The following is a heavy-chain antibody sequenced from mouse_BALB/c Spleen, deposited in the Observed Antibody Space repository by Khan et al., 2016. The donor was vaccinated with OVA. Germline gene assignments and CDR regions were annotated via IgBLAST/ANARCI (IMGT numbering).Heavy chain of an antibody. Sequence: EVQLQESGPGLVKPSQSLSLTCTVTGYSITSDYAWNWIRQFPGNKLEWMGYIKYSGSTSYNPSLKSRISITRNTSPHPFFLPLISVTTEDTATYYCARSGTISTVVATDFDSWGQGTTLTVSS. J-gene: IGHJ2*01. CDR2: IKYSGST. CDR1: GYSITSDYA. V-gene: IGHV3-2*02. CDR3: ARSGTISTVVATDFDS. D-gene: IGHD1-1*01.